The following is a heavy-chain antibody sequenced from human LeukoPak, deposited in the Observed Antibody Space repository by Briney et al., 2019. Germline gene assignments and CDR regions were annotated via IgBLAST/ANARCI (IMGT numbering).Heavy chain of an antibody. Sequence: GGSLRLSCAASGFTFSSYEMNWVRQAPGKGLEWVSYISSSGSTIYYADSVKGRFIISRDNAKNSLYLQMNSLRAEDTAAYYCARGYYGSGSRHFDYWGQGTLVTVSS. CDR3: ARGYYGSGSRHFDY. D-gene: IGHD3-10*01. J-gene: IGHJ4*02. CDR1: GFTFSSYE. V-gene: IGHV3-48*03. CDR2: ISSSGSTI.